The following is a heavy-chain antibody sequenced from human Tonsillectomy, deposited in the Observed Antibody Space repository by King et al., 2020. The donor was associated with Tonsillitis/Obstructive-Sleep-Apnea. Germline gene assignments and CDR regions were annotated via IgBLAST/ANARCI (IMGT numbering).Heavy chain of an antibody. CDR1: GYTFTGYY. Sequence: VQLVQSGAEVKKPGASVKVSCKASGYTFTGYYLHWVRQAPGQGLEWMGRINPHSGGPNYAQKFQGRVTMTRDTSISTAYMELSRLTSDDTAVYYCARGGHLYGDFDYWGQGTLVAVSS. CDR2: INPHSGGP. D-gene: IGHD4-17*01. J-gene: IGHJ4*02. CDR3: ARGGHLYGDFDY. V-gene: IGHV1-2*06.